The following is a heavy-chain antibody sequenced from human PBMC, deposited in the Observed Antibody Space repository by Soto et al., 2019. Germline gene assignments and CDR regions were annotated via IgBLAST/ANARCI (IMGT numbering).Heavy chain of an antibody. J-gene: IGHJ4*02. Sequence: SETLSLTCTVSGGSISSYYWSWIRQPPGKGLEWIGYIYYSGSTNYNPSLKSRVTISVDTSKNQFSLKLSSVTAAVTVVYYCARVEYSYYFDYWGQGTLVTVSS. CDR2: IYYSGST. V-gene: IGHV4-59*01. D-gene: IGHD5-18*01. CDR3: ARVEYSYYFDY. CDR1: GGSISSYY.